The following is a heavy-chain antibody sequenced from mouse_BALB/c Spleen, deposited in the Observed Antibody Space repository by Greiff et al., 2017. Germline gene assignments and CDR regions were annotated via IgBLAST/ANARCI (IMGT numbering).Heavy chain of an antibody. CDR2: ISTYYGDA. V-gene: IGHV1S137*01. D-gene: IGHD1-2*01. Sequence: QVQLKESGAELVRPGVSVKISCKGSGYTFTDYAMHWVKQSHAKSLEWIGVISTYYGDASYNQKFKGKATMTVDKSSSTAYMELARLTSEDSAIYYCARRRLHAMDYWGQGTSVTVSS. J-gene: IGHJ4*01. CDR1: GYTFTDYA. CDR3: ARRRLHAMDY.